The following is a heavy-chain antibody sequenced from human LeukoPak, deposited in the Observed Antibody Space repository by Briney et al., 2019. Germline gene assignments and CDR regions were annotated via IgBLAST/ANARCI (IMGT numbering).Heavy chain of an antibody. J-gene: IGHJ5*02. Sequence: SETLSLTCTVSGGSISSYYWSWIRQPAGKGLEWIGRIYTSGSTNYNPSLKSRVTMSVDTSKDQFSLKLSSVTAADTAVYYCARGGQYSSSWYPNWFDPWGQGTLVTVSS. CDR3: ARGGQYSSSWYPNWFDP. V-gene: IGHV4-4*07. D-gene: IGHD6-13*01. CDR2: IYTSGST. CDR1: GGSISSYY.